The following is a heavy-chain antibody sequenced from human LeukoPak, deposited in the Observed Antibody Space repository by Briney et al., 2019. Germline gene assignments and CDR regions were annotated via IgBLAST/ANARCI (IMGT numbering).Heavy chain of an antibody. CDR2: ISWSSGSI. V-gene: IGHV3-9*01. Sequence: GGSLRLSCAASGFTFDDYAMHWVRQAPGKGLEWVSGISWSSGSIGYADSVKGRFTISRDNAKNSLYLQMNSLRAEDTALYYCAKDRDGYLDYWGQGTLVTVSS. D-gene: IGHD5-24*01. J-gene: IGHJ4*02. CDR3: AKDRDGYLDY. CDR1: GFTFDDYA.